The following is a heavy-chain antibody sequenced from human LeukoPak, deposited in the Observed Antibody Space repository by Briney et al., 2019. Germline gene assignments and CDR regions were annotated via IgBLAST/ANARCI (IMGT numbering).Heavy chain of an antibody. V-gene: IGHV1-18*01. CDR3: ARGRRIKYYYDRSGYDY. CDR1: GYTFTSYG. Sequence: EASVKVSCKASGYTFTSYGISWVRQAPGQGLEWMGWISAYNGNTNYAQKLQGRVTMTTDTSTSTAYMELRSLRSDDTAVYYCARGRRIKYYYDRSGYDYWGQGTLVTVSS. J-gene: IGHJ4*02. D-gene: IGHD3-22*01. CDR2: ISAYNGNT.